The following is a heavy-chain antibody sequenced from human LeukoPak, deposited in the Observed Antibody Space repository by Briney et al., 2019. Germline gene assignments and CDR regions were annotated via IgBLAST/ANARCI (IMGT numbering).Heavy chain of an antibody. V-gene: IGHV3-23*01. CDR2: LSGGGST. J-gene: IGHJ4*01. CDR3: AKALPPSGTYYKSFDY. Sequence: QPGGALRLSCAASGFTVSSYAMSWVRQGPGRGLKWVSALSGGGSTFYADSVKGRFTISRDNSKNTLYLLLNSLRAEDTAVYYCAKALPPSGTYYKSFDYWGHGTLVTVSS. CDR1: GFTVSSYA. D-gene: IGHD3-10*01.